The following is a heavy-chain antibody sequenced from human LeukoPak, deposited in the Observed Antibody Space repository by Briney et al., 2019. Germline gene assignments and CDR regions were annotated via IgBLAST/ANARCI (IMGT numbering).Heavy chain of an antibody. CDR2: IYYSGST. V-gene: IGHV4-59*01. Sequence: PSETLSLTCTVSGGSIRSYYWSWIRQPPGKGLEWIGYIYYSGSTNYNPSLKSRVTISVDTSKNQFSLKLSSVTAADTAVYYCARDTVGADYWGQGTLVTVSS. CDR1: GGSIRSYY. J-gene: IGHJ4*02. CDR3: ARDTVGADY. D-gene: IGHD1-26*01.